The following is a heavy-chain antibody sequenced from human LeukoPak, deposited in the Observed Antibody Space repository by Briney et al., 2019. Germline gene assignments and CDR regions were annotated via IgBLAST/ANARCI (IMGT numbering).Heavy chain of an antibody. V-gene: IGHV3-21*01. D-gene: IGHD3-3*01. Sequence: KPGGSLRLSCAASGFTFSSYSMNWVRQAPGKGLEWVSSISSSSSYIYYADSVKGRFTISRDNAKNSLYLQMNSLRAEDTAVYYCARDVADYDFWSGYPIWGQGTMVTVSS. CDR2: ISSSSSYI. CDR1: GFTFSSYS. CDR3: ARDVADYDFWSGYPI. J-gene: IGHJ3*02.